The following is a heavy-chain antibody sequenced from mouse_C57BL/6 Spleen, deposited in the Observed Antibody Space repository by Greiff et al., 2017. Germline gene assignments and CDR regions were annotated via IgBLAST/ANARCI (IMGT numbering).Heavy chain of an antibody. CDR2: IDPSDSET. V-gene: IGHV1-52*01. CDR1: GYTFTSYW. J-gene: IGHJ3*01. Sequence: VQLQQPGAELVRPGSSVKLSCKASGYTFTSYWMHWVKQRPIQGLEWIGNIDPSDSETHYNQKFKDKATLTVDKSSSTAYMQLSSLTSEDSAVYYCARLYYGSSTGWFAYWGQGTLVTVSA. CDR3: ARLYYGSSTGWFAY. D-gene: IGHD1-1*01.